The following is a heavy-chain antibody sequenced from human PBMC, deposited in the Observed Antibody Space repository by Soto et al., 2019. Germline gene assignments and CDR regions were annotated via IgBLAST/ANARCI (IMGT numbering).Heavy chain of an antibody. J-gene: IGHJ4*01. CDR1: GFTFSAYA. Sequence: QVQLVESGGGMVQPGRSPRLSCAASGFTFSAYAMHWVRQAPGKGLEWVALISYDGSLKYYTESVKGRFTLSRDNSKNTLYLQMNSLGAEDTAVYYCAKDGARGSSSYLLDYWGHGTLVTVSS. CDR2: ISYDGSLK. D-gene: IGHD3-22*01. CDR3: AKDGARGSSSYLLDY. V-gene: IGHV3-30*18.